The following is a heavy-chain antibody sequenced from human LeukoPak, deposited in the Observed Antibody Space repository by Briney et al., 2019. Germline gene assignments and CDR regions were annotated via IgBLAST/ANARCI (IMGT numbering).Heavy chain of an antibody. J-gene: IGHJ4*02. V-gene: IGHV3-20*04. D-gene: IGHD3-22*01. CDR3: ARGEDSPFDY. Sequence: GGSLRLSCAASGFTFDYYGMGWVRQAPGKGLEWVSGINWNGGSTGYADSVKGRFTISRDNAMNSLYLQMNSLRAEDTALYYCARGEDSPFDYWGQGTLVTVSS. CDR2: INWNGGST. CDR1: GFTFDYYG.